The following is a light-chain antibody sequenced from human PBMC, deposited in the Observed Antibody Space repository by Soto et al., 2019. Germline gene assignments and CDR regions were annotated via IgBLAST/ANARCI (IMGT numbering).Light chain of an antibody. CDR3: SSYTTSNTRQLV. V-gene: IGLV2-14*03. CDR2: DVS. CDR1: SRDVGGYKY. J-gene: IGLJ1*01. Sequence: SALSQPGSVCGSRGQSSTICGTGTSRDVGGYKYGSWYQHHPVKAPKLMIFDVSSRRSGVSNRFSGSTSRNTASLTISALPPQDEAPYYCSSYTTSNTRQLVFRTGTKVTL.